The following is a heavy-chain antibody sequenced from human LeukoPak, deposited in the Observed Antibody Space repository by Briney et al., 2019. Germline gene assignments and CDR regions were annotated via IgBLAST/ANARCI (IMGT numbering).Heavy chain of an antibody. V-gene: IGHV3-23*01. CDR1: GFTFSSYA. Sequence: PGGSLILSCAASGFTFSSYAMSWVRQAPGKGLEWVSAISGSGGSTYYADSVKGRFTISRDNSKNTLYLQMNSLRAEDTAVYYCAKDATTLMIVVIYYYYGMDVWGQGTTVTVSS. CDR2: ISGSGGST. J-gene: IGHJ6*02. CDR3: AKDATTLMIVVIYYYYGMDV. D-gene: IGHD3-22*01.